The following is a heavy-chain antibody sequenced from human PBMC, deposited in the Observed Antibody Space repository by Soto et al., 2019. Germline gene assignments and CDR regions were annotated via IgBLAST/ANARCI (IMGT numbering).Heavy chain of an antibody. CDR1: GFIFSTYG. CDR2: ISYDGNNK. J-gene: IGHJ4*02. D-gene: IGHD4-17*01. CDR3: AKDLLLTTITTVGD. Sequence: QVQLVESGGGVVQHGRSLRLSCAASGFIFSTYGMHWVRQAPGKGLEWLSVISYDGNNKYYADSVKGRFTISRDNSKNTLWLQMDSLRTEDTAVYYCAKDLLLTTITTVGDWGQGTLVTVSS. V-gene: IGHV3-30*18.